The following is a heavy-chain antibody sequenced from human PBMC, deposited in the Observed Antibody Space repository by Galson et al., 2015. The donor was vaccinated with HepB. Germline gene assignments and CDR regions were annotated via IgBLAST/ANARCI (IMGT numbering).Heavy chain of an antibody. CDR1: GYTLTELS. D-gene: IGHD6-19*01. J-gene: IGHJ4*02. V-gene: IGHV1-24*01. Sequence: SVKVSCKVSGYTLTELSMHWVRQAPGKGLEWMGGFDPEDGETIYAQKFQGRVTMTEDTSTDTAYMELSSLRSEDTAVYYCATDSTSGWGNFDYWGQGTLVTVSS. CDR2: FDPEDGET. CDR3: ATDSTSGWGNFDY.